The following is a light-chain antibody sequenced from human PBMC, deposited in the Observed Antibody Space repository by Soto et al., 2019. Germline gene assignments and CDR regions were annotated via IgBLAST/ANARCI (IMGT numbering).Light chain of an antibody. CDR3: QQRSNWPLT. J-gene: IGKJ4*01. V-gene: IGKV3-11*01. Sequence: EIVLTQSPATLSLSPGERATLSCRASQSVSRCLAWYQQKPGQAPELLIYEASNRATGTPARFSGGGSGTDFTLTISSLEPEDFAVYYCQQRSNWPLTFGGGTKVEIK. CDR1: QSVSRC. CDR2: EAS.